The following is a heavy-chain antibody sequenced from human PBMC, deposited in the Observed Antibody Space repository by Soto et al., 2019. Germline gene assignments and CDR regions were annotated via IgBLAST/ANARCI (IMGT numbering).Heavy chain of an antibody. V-gene: IGHV4-31*03. CDR2: IYYSGST. CDR1: GGSISSGGYY. Sequence: NPSETLSLTCSVSGGSISSGGYYWSWIRQHPGKGLEWIGYIYYSGSTYYNPSLKSRVTISVDTSKNQFSLKLSSVTAADTAVYYCASIGYCSSTSCPGNYYYYGMDVWGQGTTVTVSS. D-gene: IGHD2-2*01. J-gene: IGHJ6*02. CDR3: ASIGYCSSTSCPGNYYYYGMDV.